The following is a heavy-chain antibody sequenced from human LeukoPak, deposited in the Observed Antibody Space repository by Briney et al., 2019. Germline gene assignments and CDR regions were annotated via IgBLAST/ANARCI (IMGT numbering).Heavy chain of an antibody. J-gene: IGHJ6*02. CDR3: ARDVVRGVIGASSGMDV. CDR2: IYYSGST. CDR1: GGSISSYY. V-gene: IGHV4-59*01. Sequence: SETLSLTCTVSGGSISSYYWSWIRQPPGKGLEWIGYIYYSGSTNYNPSLKSRVTISVDTSKNQFSLKLSSVTAADTAAYYCARDVVRGVIGASSGMDVWGQGTTVTVSS. D-gene: IGHD3-10*01.